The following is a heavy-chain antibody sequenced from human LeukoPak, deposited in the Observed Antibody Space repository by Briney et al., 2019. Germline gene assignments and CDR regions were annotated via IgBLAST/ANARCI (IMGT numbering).Heavy chain of an antibody. CDR3: ARTGGSGYYAYYYYYYYMDV. Sequence: PGGSLRLSCAASGFTFSSYEMNWVRQAPGKGLEWVANIKQDGSEKYYVDSVKGRFTISRDNAKNSLYLQMNSLRAEDTAVYYCARTGGSGYYAYYYYYYYMDVWGKGTTVTISS. CDR1: GFTFSSYE. V-gene: IGHV3-7*01. D-gene: IGHD3-22*01. J-gene: IGHJ6*03. CDR2: IKQDGSEK.